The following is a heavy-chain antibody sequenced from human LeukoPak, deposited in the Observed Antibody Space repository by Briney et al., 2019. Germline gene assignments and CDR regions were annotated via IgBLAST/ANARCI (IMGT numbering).Heavy chain of an antibody. Sequence: SETLSLTCAVYGGSFSGYYWSWIRQPPGKGLEWIGEINHSGSTNYNPSLKSRVTISVDTSKNQFSLKLSSVTAADTAVYYCARVGNSYGKGGWFDPWGQGTLVTVSS. CDR1: GGSFSGYY. D-gene: IGHD5-18*01. CDR2: INHSGST. J-gene: IGHJ5*02. CDR3: ARVGNSYGKGGWFDP. V-gene: IGHV4-34*01.